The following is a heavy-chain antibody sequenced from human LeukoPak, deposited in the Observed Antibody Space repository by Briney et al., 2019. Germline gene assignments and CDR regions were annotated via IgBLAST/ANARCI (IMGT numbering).Heavy chain of an antibody. CDR2: ICGSGGST. J-gene: IGHJ3*02. V-gene: IGHV3-23*01. Sequence: GGALRLSCAASGFTFSRYAMSWVRQAPGKGGEGVSAICGSGGSTYYSDSVKGRFTIFRDNSKNTLYLQMNSLRDEDTAVYYCAKSLFTSATGTGRAFDIWGQGTMVTVSS. CDR1: GFTFSRYA. CDR3: AKSLFTSATGTGRAFDI. D-gene: IGHD1-1*01.